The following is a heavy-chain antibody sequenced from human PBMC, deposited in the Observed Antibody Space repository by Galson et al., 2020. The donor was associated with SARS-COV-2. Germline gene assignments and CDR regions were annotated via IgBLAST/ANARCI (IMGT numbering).Heavy chain of an antibody. CDR3: AKAGNYGDSGAYDY. J-gene: IGHJ4*02. CDR1: GFTFDDYA. D-gene: IGHD4-17*01. V-gene: IGHV3-43D*04. CDR2: ISWDGGST. Sequence: GGSLRLSCAASGFTFDDYAMHWVRQAPGKGLEWVSLISWDGGSTYYADSVKGRFTISRDNSKNSLYLQMNSLRAEDTALYYCAKAGNYGDSGAYDYWGQGTLVTVSS.